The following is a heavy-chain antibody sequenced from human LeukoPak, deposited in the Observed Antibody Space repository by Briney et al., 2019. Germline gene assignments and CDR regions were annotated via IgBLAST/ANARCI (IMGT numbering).Heavy chain of an antibody. CDR1: GFTFSSYA. CDR3: AKSYYYDSSGTFDY. CDR2: ISGSGGST. J-gene: IGHJ4*02. V-gene: IGHV3-23*01. Sequence: GGSLRLSCAASGFTFSSYAMSWVRQAPGKGPEWVSGISGSGGSTYYADSVKGRFTISRDNSKNTLYLQMNSLRAEDTAVYYCAKSYYYDSSGTFDYWGQGTLVTVSS. D-gene: IGHD3-22*01.